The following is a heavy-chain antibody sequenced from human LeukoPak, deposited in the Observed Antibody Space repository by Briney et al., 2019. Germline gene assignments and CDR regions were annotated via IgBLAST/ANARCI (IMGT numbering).Heavy chain of an antibody. V-gene: IGHV3-21*01. J-gene: IGHJ6*03. CDR1: GFTFSSYG. CDR2: ISSSSSYI. D-gene: IGHD3-22*01. CDR3: ARERGYYDSSGYYTYYYYYYMDV. Sequence: GGSLRLSCAASGFTFSSYGMNWVRQAPGKGLEWVSSISSSSSYIYYADSVKGRFTISRDNAKNSLYLQMNSLRAEDTAVYYCARERGYYDSSGYYTYYYYYYMDVWGKGTTVTVSS.